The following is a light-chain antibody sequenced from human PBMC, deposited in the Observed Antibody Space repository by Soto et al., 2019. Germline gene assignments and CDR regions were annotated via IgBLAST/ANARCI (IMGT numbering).Light chain of an antibody. J-gene: IGKJ1*01. CDR1: QSISSW. CDR2: DAS. Sequence: DIQMTQSPSTLSASVGDRVTITCRASQSISSWLAWYQQKPGKAPKLLIYDASSLESGVPSRFSGSGSGTEFTLTISSLQPDDFATYYCQQYNSYSPPWTFGQGTKVDSK. V-gene: IGKV1-5*01. CDR3: QQYNSYSPPWT.